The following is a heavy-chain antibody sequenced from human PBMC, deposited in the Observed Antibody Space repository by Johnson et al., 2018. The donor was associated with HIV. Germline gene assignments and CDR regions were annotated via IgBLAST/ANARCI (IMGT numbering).Heavy chain of an antibody. J-gene: IGHJ3*02. CDR2: IGPTGDT. CDR1: GFTFRNHD. V-gene: IGHV3-13*01. Sequence: VQLVESGGGLVQPGGSLRLSCAASGFTFRNHDMHWVRQATGKGLEWVSAIGPTGDTYYPGSVKGRFTISRENAKNSLYLQMNSLRAGDTAVYYCARGLIAVAGFDAFDIWGQVTMVTVSS. D-gene: IGHD6-19*01. CDR3: ARGLIAVAGFDAFDI.